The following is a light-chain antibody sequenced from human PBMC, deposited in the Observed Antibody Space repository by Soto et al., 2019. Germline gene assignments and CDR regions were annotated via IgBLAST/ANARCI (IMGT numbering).Light chain of an antibody. CDR1: QSISSW. J-gene: IGKJ1*01. CDR2: DAS. Sequence: DIQMTQSPSTLSATAGDRVTITCRASQSISSWLAWYQHKPGKAPKLLIYDASNLDSGVPSRFSGSGSGTEFSLTISNLQPDDCAIYYCQQYENYWTFGQGTRVEIK. V-gene: IGKV1-5*01. CDR3: QQYENYWT.